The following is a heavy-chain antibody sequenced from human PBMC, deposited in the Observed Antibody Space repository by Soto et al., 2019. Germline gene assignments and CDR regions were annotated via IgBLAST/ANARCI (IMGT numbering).Heavy chain of an antibody. D-gene: IGHD2-2*01. V-gene: IGHV4-39*01. CDR3: ARHGLEYQLLSSLSYFDY. CDR1: GGSISSSSYY. J-gene: IGHJ4*02. CDR2: IYYSGST. Sequence: SETLSLTCTVSGGSISSSSYYWGWIRQPPGKGLEWIGSIYYSGSTYYNPSLKSRVTISVDTSKNQFSLKLSSVTAADTAVYYCARHGLEYQLLSSLSYFDYWGQGTLVTVSS.